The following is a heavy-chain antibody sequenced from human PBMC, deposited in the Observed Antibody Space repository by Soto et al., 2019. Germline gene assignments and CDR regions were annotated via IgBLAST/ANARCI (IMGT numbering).Heavy chain of an antibody. CDR3: ACIYISGPPNCTDS. V-gene: IGHV4-39*01. CDR2: IYYSGST. Sequence: TENLSLSCSVYGGSINSSTYFWGWVRQPPGKGLEWIGSIYYSGSTYYNPSLRSRVTISVDTSKNQFSLKLSSVTAADTAVFYCACIYISGPPNCTDSSGQGNLVTVSS. J-gene: IGHJ5*01. CDR1: GGSINSSTYF. D-gene: IGHD6-19*01.